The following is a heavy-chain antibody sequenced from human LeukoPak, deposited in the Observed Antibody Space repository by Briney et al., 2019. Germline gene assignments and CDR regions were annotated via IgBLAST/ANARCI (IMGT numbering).Heavy chain of an antibody. J-gene: IGHJ4*02. D-gene: IGHD6-19*01. Sequence: ASVKVSCKASGYTFTSYGISWVRQAPGQGLEWMGWISAYNGNTNYAQKLQGRVTMTTDTSTSTAYMELRSPRSGDTAVYYCARLNDWAVAGTASDYWGQGTLVTVSS. V-gene: IGHV1-18*01. CDR1: GYTFTSYG. CDR3: ARLNDWAVAGTASDY. CDR2: ISAYNGNT.